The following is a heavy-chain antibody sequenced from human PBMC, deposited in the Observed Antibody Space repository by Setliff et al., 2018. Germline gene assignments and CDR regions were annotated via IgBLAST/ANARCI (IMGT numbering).Heavy chain of an antibody. Sequence: SETLSLTCTVSGGSISSSYWSWIRQPPGKGLEWIGYIYSSGSTNCNPSLKSRVTISVDTSKNQFSLKLSSVTAADTAVYYCARAAKYDSSSYYGLWLDPWGQGTLVTVSS. CDR3: ARAAKYDSSSYYGLWLDP. J-gene: IGHJ5*02. D-gene: IGHD3-22*01. V-gene: IGHV4-59*01. CDR1: GGSISSSY. CDR2: IYSSGST.